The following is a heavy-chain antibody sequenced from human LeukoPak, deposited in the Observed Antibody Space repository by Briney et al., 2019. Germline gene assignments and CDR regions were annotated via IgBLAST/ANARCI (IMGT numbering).Heavy chain of an antibody. J-gene: IGHJ4*02. CDR1: VGSFSGYY. Sequence: SETLSLTCALYVGSFSGYYWSWIRQPPRKGLEWIGEINHSGSTNYNPSLKSRVTISVDTSKNQFSLKLSSVTAADTAVYYCARDYDSSGYYGYWGQGTLVTVSS. CDR3: ARDYDSSGYYGY. V-gene: IGHV4-34*01. CDR2: INHSGST. D-gene: IGHD3-22*01.